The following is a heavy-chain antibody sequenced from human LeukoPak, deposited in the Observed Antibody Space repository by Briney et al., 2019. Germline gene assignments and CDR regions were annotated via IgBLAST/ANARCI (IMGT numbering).Heavy chain of an antibody. J-gene: IGHJ5*02. CDR1: GYSISSGYY. CDR2: IYHSGST. D-gene: IGHD3-22*01. Sequence: PSETLSLTCTVSGYSISSGYYWGWIRQPPGKGLEWIGSIYHSGSTYYNPSLKSRVTISVDTSKNQFSLKLSSVTAADTAVYYCARDPSDSSGPNWFDPWGQGTLVTVSS. V-gene: IGHV4-38-2*02. CDR3: ARDPSDSSGPNWFDP.